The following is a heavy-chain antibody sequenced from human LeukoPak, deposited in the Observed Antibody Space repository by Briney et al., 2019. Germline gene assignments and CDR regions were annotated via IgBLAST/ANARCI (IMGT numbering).Heavy chain of an antibody. D-gene: IGHD5-18*01. V-gene: IGHV1-69*13. Sequence: ASVKVSCKASGGTFSSYAISWVRQAPGQGLEWMGGIIPIFGTANYAQKFQGRVTITADESTSTAYMELSSLRSEDTAVYYCARGLSPVDTATYYYYGMDVWGKGTTVTVSS. CDR1: GGTFSSYA. CDR2: IIPIFGTA. J-gene: IGHJ6*04. CDR3: ARGLSPVDTATYYYYGMDV.